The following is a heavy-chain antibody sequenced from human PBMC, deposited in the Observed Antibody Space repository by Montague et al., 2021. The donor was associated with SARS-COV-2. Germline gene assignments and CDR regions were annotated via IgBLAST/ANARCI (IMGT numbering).Heavy chain of an antibody. D-gene: IGHD3-10*01. CDR2: IPTSSSNI. V-gene: IGHV3-48*02. J-gene: IGHJ4*02. Sequence: SLRLSCAASGFTFSSFNMNWVRQAPGKGLEWVSFIPTSSSNIYYADSVRGRFTISRDKAKNSLYLQMNSLRDEDTAVYYCARERGDYGADGGFDFWGQGTLVTVSS. CDR3: ARERGDYGADGGFDF. CDR1: GFTFSSFN.